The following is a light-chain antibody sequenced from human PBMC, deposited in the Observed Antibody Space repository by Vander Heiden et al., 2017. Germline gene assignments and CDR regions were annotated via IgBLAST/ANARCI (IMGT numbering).Light chain of an antibody. CDR1: QSISSW. CDR3: QQFWT. V-gene: IGKV1-5*03. CDR2: KAS. Sequence: DIQMTQSPSTLSASVGDRVTITCRASQSISSWLAWYQQKPGKAPKLLIYKASSLESGVPSRFSGSGSRTEFTRTISSLQPDDFATYYCQQFWTFGQGTKVEIK. J-gene: IGKJ1*01.